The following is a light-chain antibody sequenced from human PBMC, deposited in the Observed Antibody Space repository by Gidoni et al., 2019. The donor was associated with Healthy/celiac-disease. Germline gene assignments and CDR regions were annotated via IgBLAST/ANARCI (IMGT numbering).Light chain of an antibody. CDR1: QSVSSN. Sequence: EIVMTPSPATLSASPGERATLSCRASQSVSSNLAWYQQKPGQAPRLLIYDASTRATGVPARFSGSGSGTEFTLTISSLQSEDFAVYYCQQYNNWPPLTFGEGTKVEIK. CDR2: DAS. CDR3: QQYNNWPPLT. V-gene: IGKV3-15*01. J-gene: IGKJ4*01.